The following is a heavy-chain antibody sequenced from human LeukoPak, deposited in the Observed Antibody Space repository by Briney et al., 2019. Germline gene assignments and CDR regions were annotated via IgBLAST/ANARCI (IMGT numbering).Heavy chain of an antibody. Sequence: GASVKVSCKASGYTFTGYYMHWVRQAPGQGLEWMGWINPNSGGTNYAQKFQGRVTMTRDTSISTAYMELSRLRSDDTAVYYCARETYYYGRRFRDRGSGIGYWGQGTLVTVSS. D-gene: IGHD3-10*01. J-gene: IGHJ4*02. CDR1: GYTFTGYY. CDR3: ARETYYYGRRFRDRGSGIGY. CDR2: INPNSGGT. V-gene: IGHV1-2*02.